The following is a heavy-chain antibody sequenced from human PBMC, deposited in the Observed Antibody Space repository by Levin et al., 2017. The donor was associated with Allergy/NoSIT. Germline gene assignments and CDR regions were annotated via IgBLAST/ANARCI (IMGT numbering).Heavy chain of an antibody. CDR2: ISSSSSYI. V-gene: IGHV3-21*01. Sequence: GGSLRLSCAASGFTFSSYSMNWVRQAPGKGLEWVSSISSSSSYIYYADSVKGRFTISRDNAKNSLYLQMNSLRAEDTAVYYCARAGDDFWSGYSLGYYYYGMDVWGQGTTVTVSS. D-gene: IGHD3-3*01. J-gene: IGHJ6*02. CDR3: ARAGDDFWSGYSLGYYYYGMDV. CDR1: GFTFSSYS.